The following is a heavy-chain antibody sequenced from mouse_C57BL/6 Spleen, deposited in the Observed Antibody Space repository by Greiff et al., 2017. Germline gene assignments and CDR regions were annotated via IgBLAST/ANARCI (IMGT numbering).Heavy chain of an antibody. V-gene: IGHV1-15*01. D-gene: IGHD2-4*01. Sequence: VQLQQSGAELVRPGASVTLSCKASGYTFPDYEMHWVKQTPVHGLEWIGAIDPETGGTAYNQKFKGKAILTADKSSSTAYMELRSLTSEDSAVYYCTRSRDYLWYFDVWGTGTTVTVSS. CDR2: IDPETGGT. CDR1: GYTFPDYE. J-gene: IGHJ1*03. CDR3: TRSRDYLWYFDV.